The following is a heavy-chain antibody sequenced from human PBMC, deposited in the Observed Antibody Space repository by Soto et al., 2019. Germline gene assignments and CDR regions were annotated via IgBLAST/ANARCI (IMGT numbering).Heavy chain of an antibody. V-gene: IGHV3-48*02. J-gene: IGHJ6*02. CDR3: ARDHGGSTWFVGVYYFFGMDV. CDR2: ISSSGAAI. CDR1: GFIFSDYT. Sequence: EVQLVESGGDLVQPGGSLRLSCAASGFIFSDYTMTWVRQAPGRGLEFVSHISSSGAAIFYAASVKGRFTVSRDNAKNSLYLQMHSLRDDDSVGYFCARDHGGSTWFVGVYYFFGMDVWGQGTAVTVSS. D-gene: IGHD6-13*01.